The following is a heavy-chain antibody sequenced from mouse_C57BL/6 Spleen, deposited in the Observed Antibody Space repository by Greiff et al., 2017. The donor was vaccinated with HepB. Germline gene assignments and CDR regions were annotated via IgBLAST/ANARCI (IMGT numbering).Heavy chain of an antibody. CDR3: ARNYYGSSYGY. CDR1: GYTFTSYW. J-gene: IGHJ2*01. CDR2: IYPGSGST. Sequence: QVQLQQPGAELVKPGASVKMSCKASGYTFTSYWITWVKQRPGQGLEWIGDIYPGSGSTNYNEKFKSKATLTVDTSSSTAYMQLSNLTSEDSAVYYCARNYYGSSYGYWGQGTTLTVSS. D-gene: IGHD1-1*01. V-gene: IGHV1-55*01.